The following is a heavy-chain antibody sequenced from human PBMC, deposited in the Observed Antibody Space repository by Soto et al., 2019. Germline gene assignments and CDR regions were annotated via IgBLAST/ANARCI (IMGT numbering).Heavy chain of an antibody. V-gene: IGHV3-74*01. CDR1: GFTLSGRS. Sequence: EVQLVESGGGLVQPGGSLRLSCAASGFTLSGRSMHWVRQAPGKGLVWVSGIDNAGTDSTYADSVKGRFTSFRDNAKNMLYPQLNSPRVEDTAVYYCARGWFGPDVWGKGTTVTVSS. CDR3: ARGWFGPDV. CDR2: IDNAGTDS. D-gene: IGHD3-10*01. J-gene: IGHJ6*04.